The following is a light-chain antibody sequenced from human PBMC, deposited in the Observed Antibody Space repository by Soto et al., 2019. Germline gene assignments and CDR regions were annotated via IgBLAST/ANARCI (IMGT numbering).Light chain of an antibody. CDR1: QNIGNY. CDR2: DVY. CDR3: QQRSNWPLT. Sequence: EIVLTQTPATLSLSPGESATLSCRASQNIGNYLTWFQQKPGQAPRLLIYDVYNRATGVPATFSGSGSGTDFTLTISSLEPEDFAVYYCQQRSNWPLTFGGGTKVEIK. V-gene: IGKV3-11*01. J-gene: IGKJ4*01.